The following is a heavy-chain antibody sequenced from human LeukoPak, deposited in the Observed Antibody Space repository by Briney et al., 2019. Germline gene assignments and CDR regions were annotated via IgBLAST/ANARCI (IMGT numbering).Heavy chain of an antibody. Sequence: RGSLRLSCAASGFTFSSFPMTWVRQAPGKGLEWLSYVSISGESTFYADSVKGRFTTSRDNFKNTLYLHMNSLRVEDTAVYYCAQKGGYGFGLDYWGQGTLVTVSS. V-gene: IGHV3-23*01. CDR1: GFTFSSFP. CDR2: VSISGEST. D-gene: IGHD5-18*01. CDR3: AQKGGYGFGLDY. J-gene: IGHJ4*02.